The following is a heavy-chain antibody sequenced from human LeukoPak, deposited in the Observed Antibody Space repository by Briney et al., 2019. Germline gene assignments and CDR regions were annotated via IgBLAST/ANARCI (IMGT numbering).Heavy chain of an antibody. CDR2: ISSSSSTI. V-gene: IGHV3-48*04. D-gene: IGHD4-17*01. Sequence: GGSLRLSCAASGFTFSSYSMNWVRQAPGKGLEWVSYISSSSSTIYYADSVKGRFTISRDNSKNSLYVQMNSLRTEDTALYYCAKDWAVTPRRGDAFDIWGQGTMVTVSS. CDR3: AKDWAVTPRRGDAFDI. CDR1: GFTFSSYS. J-gene: IGHJ3*02.